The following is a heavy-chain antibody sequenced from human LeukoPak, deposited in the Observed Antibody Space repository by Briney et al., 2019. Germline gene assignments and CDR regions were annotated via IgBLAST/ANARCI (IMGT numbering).Heavy chain of an antibody. CDR3: ARDPSGYFNY. CDR1: GGSVSSGNYC. D-gene: IGHD3-22*01. CDR2: IYYSGDT. V-gene: IGHV4-61*01. J-gene: IGHJ4*02. Sequence: PSETLSLTCTVSGGSVSSGNYCWSWIRQPPGKGLEWIGYIYYSGDTNYNPSLKGRVTISVDTSKNQVSLKLSSVTAADTAVYYCARDPSGYFNYWGQGTLVTVSS.